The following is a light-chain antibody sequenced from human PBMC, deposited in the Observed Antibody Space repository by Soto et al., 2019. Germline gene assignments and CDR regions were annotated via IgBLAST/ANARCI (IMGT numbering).Light chain of an antibody. CDR3: QQRSNWPPRVT. CDR2: DAS. V-gene: IGKV3-11*01. J-gene: IGKJ4*01. Sequence: EIVLTQSPATLSLSPGERATLSCRASQSVSSYLAWYQQKPGQAPRLLIYDASNRATGIPARFSGSGSGTDFTLTISSLEPEDFAVYYCQQRSNWPPRVTFGGGTKVDLK. CDR1: QSVSSY.